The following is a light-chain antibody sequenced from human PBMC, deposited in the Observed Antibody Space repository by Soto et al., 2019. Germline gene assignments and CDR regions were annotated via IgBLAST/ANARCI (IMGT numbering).Light chain of an antibody. V-gene: IGLV3-21*02. CDR3: QVWDSSGHFV. Sequence: SYYLTQPPSVSVAPGQTARVTCGGSNIGSKSVHWYQQKPGQAPVLVVYDDSDRPSGIAERVSGSNSGNTATLTISRVEAGDEADYYCQVWDSSGHFVFGTGTKVTVL. CDR1: NIGSKS. J-gene: IGLJ1*01. CDR2: DDS.